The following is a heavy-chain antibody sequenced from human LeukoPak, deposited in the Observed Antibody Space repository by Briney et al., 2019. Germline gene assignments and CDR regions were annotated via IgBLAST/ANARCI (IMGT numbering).Heavy chain of an antibody. CDR3: ARGVTTGDY. CDR1: GFTVSSNY. CDR2: ISTSGITR. Sequence: GGSLRLSCAASGFTVSSNYMSWVRQAPGKGLEWVSYISTSGITRYYADSVKGRFTISRDNSKNTLYLQMNSLRAEDTAVYYCARGVTTGDYWGQGTLVTVSS. D-gene: IGHD4-11*01. V-gene: IGHV3-48*01. J-gene: IGHJ4*02.